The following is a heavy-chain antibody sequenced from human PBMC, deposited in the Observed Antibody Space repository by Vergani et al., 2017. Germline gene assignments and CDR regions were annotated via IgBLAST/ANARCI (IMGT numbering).Heavy chain of an antibody. Sequence: QVQLQESGPGLVKPSETLSLTCTVSGGSISSYYWSWIRQPPGKGLEWIGYIYYSGSTNYNPSLKSRVTISVDTSKNQFSLKLSSVTAADTAVYYCATQVXYGSGSYWLGYYYYGMDVWGQGTTVTVSS. V-gene: IGHV4-59*01. CDR3: ATQVXYGSGSYWLGYYYYGMDV. CDR2: IYYSGST. D-gene: IGHD3-10*01. CDR1: GGSISSYY. J-gene: IGHJ6*02.